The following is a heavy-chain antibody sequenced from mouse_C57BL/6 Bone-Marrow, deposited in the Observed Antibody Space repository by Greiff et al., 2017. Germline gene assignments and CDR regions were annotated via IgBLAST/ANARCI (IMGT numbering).Heavy chain of an antibody. Sequence: VQLQQSGAELMKPGASVKLSCTASGYTFTGYWIEWVKQRPGHGLEWIGEILPGSGSTNYNAKFQGKATFTADTSSNTAYMQLSSLTTEDSAIYFCARWGYAMDYWGRGNSVAVSS. CDR2: ILPGSGST. CDR1: GYTFTGYW. J-gene: IGHJ4*01. V-gene: IGHV1-9*01. CDR3: ARWGYAMDY.